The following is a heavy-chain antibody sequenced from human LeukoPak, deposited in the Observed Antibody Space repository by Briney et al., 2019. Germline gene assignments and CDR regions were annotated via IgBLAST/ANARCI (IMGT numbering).Heavy chain of an antibody. CDR1: GLILSNFA. J-gene: IGHJ5*02. Sequence: TGGSLRLSCAASGLILSNFAMTWVRQAPGKGLEWVSSITISGDDTFYADSVKGRFTISRDNSKNTLYLQMNSLRAEDTAVYYCAKGAPVEPAATDTVGFDPWGQGTLVTVSS. D-gene: IGHD2-2*01. CDR2: ITISGDDT. CDR3: AKGAPVEPAATDTVGFDP. V-gene: IGHV3-23*01.